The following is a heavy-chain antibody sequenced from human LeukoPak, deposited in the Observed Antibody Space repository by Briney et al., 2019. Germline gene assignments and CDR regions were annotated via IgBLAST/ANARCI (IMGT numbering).Heavy chain of an antibody. CDR1: GGSISSGGHY. J-gene: IGHJ4*02. CDR2: IYHSGST. Sequence: SSETLSLTCTVSGGSISSGGHYWSWIRQHPEKGLEWIGYIYHSGSTFYNPSLKSRVTFSVDTSENQFSLKLKSVNAADTAVYYCARDAGEYLGGTNGHYYDVWGQGTLVTVSS. V-gene: IGHV4-31*03. CDR3: ARDAGEYLGGTNGHYYDV. D-gene: IGHD2/OR15-2a*01.